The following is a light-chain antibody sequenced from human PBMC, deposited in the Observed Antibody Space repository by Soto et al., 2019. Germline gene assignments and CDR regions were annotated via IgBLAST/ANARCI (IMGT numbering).Light chain of an antibody. CDR3: TSHAGTINFPYI. CDR2: EVN. V-gene: IGLV2-8*01. Sequence: QSVLTQPPSASGSPGQSVTISCTGTSSDVGAYNYVSWYQHHPGKAPKLLVYEVNKRPSGVPACFSASKSGNTASLTVSGLQVEDEAYYYCTSHAGTINFPYIFGTGTKV. J-gene: IGLJ1*01. CDR1: SSDVGAYNY.